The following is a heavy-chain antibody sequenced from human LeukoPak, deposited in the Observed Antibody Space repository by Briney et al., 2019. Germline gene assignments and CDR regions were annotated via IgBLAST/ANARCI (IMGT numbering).Heavy chain of an antibody. CDR3: AKAPPYTKYFDY. J-gene: IGHJ4*02. D-gene: IGHD1-1*01. V-gene: IGHV3-23*01. Sequence: GGSLRLSCAGSGFIFSNYAMSWVRQAPGQGLEWVSTISNSGDAAFYADAVKGRFTISRDNSKNTLYLQMYSLRAEDTAIYYCAKAPPYTKYFDYWGQGTLLTVSS. CDR2: ISNSGDAA. CDR1: GFIFSNYA.